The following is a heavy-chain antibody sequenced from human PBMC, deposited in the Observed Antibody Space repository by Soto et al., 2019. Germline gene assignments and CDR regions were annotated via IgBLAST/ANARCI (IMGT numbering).Heavy chain of an antibody. CDR2: ISRSGTTI. Sequence: QVQLVESGGGLVKPGGSLRLSCAASGFTSSDYYMSWIRQAPGKGLEWVSSISRSGTTIYYADSVKGRFTISRDNAKNALYLAMDSLRTEDTAGYYFARDERGDGIQQWEPSRGQEGMDVWGQGNTGNVPP. D-gene: IGHD5-18*01. CDR3: ARDERGDGIQQWEPSRGQEGMDV. V-gene: IGHV3-11*01. CDR1: GFTSSDYY. J-gene: IGHJ6*01.